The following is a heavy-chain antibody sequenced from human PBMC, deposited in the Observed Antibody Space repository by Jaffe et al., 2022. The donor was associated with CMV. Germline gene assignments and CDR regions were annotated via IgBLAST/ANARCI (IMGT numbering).Heavy chain of an antibody. J-gene: IGHJ4*02. CDR2: ISSSGFTS. Sequence: EVQLVESGGSLVQPGGSLRLSCAASGFTFSNYEINWVRQAPGKGLEWVSYISSSGFTSFYADSVKGRFTISRDNAKNSLYLQMDSLKAEDTGLYYCATMTDYWGQGTLVTVSS. V-gene: IGHV3-48*03. CDR1: GFTFSNYE. D-gene: IGHD3-22*01. CDR3: ATMTDY.